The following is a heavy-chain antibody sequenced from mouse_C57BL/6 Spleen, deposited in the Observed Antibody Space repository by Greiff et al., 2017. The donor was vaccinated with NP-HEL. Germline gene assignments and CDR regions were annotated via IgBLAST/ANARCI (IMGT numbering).Heavy chain of an antibody. Sequence: VQLQQSGAELVKPGASVKLSCKASGYTFPSYWMPWVKQRPGRGLEWIGRIDPNRGGTTYNEKFKSKATLTVDKPSSTADMQLSSLTTEDSAVYYCARGTYYSNLYYAMGYWGQGTSVTVSS. CDR3: ARGTYYSNLYYAMGY. V-gene: IGHV1-72*01. CDR1: GYTFPSYW. J-gene: IGHJ4*01. CDR2: IDPNRGGT. D-gene: IGHD2-5*01.